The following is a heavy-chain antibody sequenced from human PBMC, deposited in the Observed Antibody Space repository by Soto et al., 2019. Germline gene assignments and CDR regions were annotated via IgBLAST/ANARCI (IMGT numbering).Heavy chain of an antibody. J-gene: IGHJ4*02. Sequence: PVGSLRLSCTASGFTFGGYALSWFRQAPGRGLEWLGFIRGKAYYGTTEYAASVRGRFTISRDDSNSIAYLQINSLNTEDTAVYYCTRGMYSAYETSPLYFDFWGQGTLVTVSS. V-gene: IGHV3-49*03. CDR2: IRGKAYYGTT. CDR1: GFTFGGYA. CDR3: TRGMYSAYETSPLYFDF. D-gene: IGHD5-12*01.